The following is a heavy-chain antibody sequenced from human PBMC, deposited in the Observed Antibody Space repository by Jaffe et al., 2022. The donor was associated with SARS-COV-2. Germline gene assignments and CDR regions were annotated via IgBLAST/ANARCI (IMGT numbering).Heavy chain of an antibody. V-gene: IGHV3-30*18. D-gene: IGHD5-12*01. J-gene: IGHJ6*02. Sequence: QVQLVESGGGVVQPGRSLRLSCAASGFTFSSYGMHWVRQAPGKGLEWVAVISYDGSNKYYADSVKGRFTISRDNSKNTLYLQMNSLRAEDTAVYYCAKSPGGYDLEGYYYGMDVWGQGTTVTVSS. CDR3: AKSPGGYDLEGYYYGMDV. CDR2: ISYDGSNK. CDR1: GFTFSSYG.